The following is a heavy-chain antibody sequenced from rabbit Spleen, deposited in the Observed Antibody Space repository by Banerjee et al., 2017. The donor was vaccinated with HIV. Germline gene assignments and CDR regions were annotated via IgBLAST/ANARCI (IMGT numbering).Heavy chain of an antibody. D-gene: IGHD8-1*01. V-gene: IGHV1S40*01. CDR3: ARDLVVVIGWNFSL. J-gene: IGHJ4*01. CDR2: IDPVFGST. CDR1: GFDFSRNG. Sequence: QSLEESGGDLVKPGASLTLTCTASGFDFSRNGMCWVRQAPGKGLEWIGYIDPVFGSTDYASWAKGRFTISKTSSTTVTLQMTSLTAADTATYFCARDLVVVIGWNFSLWGPGTLVTVS.